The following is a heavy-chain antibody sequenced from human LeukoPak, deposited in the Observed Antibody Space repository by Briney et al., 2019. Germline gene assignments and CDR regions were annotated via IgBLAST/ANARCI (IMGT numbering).Heavy chain of an antibody. V-gene: IGHV1-2*02. D-gene: IGHD6-19*01. CDR1: GSAFTDYY. Sequence: ASVKVSCKASGSAFTDYYIHWMRQAPGQVLEWMGWINPSSGGTNYAQKFQGRVTMTRDTSFSSAYMELSRLRSDDTAVYFCARPGVPNTSGWFVFDYWGQGTLVTVSS. J-gene: IGHJ4*02. CDR3: ARPGVPNTSGWFVFDY. CDR2: INPSSGGT.